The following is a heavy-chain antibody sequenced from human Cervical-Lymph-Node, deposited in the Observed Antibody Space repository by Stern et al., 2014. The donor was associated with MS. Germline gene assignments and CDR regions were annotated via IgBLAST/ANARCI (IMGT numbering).Heavy chain of an antibody. J-gene: IGHJ4*02. D-gene: IGHD1-1*01. Sequence: EVQLVEYGGGVIQPGGSLRLSCPASGFPVSRDYMTWVRQAPGKGLEWVSLISNVGSTFYTDSVKGRFTISRDDSKNTVYLHMTSLRAEDTAMYYCARDTSSPERSDWWGQGTLVTVSS. CDR2: ISNVGST. V-gene: IGHV3-53*01. CDR3: ARDTSSPERSDW. CDR1: GFPVSRDY.